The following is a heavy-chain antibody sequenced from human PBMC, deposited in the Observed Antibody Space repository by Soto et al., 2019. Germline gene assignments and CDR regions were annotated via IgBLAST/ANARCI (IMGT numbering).Heavy chain of an antibody. D-gene: IGHD2-8*01. CDR3: ARGVVLMVYAIGPYDAFDI. V-gene: IGHV1-58*02. CDR2: IVVGSGNT. J-gene: IGHJ3*02. Sequence: GASVKVSCKASGFTFTNSAIQWVRQARGQRLEWIGWIVVGSGNTNYAQKFQERLTITRDMSTSTAYMELSSLRSEDTAIYYCARGVVLMVYAIGPYDAFDIWGQGTMVTVSS. CDR1: GFTFTNSA.